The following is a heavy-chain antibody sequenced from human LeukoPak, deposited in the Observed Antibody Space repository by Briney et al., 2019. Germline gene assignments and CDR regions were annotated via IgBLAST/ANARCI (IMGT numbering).Heavy chain of an antibody. D-gene: IGHD3-10*01. V-gene: IGHV3-33*01. Sequence: GGSLRLSCAASGFTFSNYGMQWVRQAPGQGLEWVAVIWYDGSKKYYADSVKGRFIISRDDSKNTLYLQMFSLRAEDTAVYYCARDRRPMVNYYYGLDVWGQGTTVIVSS. CDR2: IWYDGSKK. CDR3: ARDRRPMVNYYYGLDV. CDR1: GFTFSNYG. J-gene: IGHJ6*02.